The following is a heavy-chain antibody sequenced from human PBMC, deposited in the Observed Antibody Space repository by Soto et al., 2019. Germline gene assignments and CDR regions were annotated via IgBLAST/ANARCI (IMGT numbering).Heavy chain of an antibody. J-gene: IGHJ5*02. D-gene: IGHD3-10*01. CDR2: IYYSGST. Sequence: PSETLSLTCSVSGGSISSGSYYWGWIRQPPGKGLEWIASIYYSGSTYCNPSLKSRVTIFVDTSKNQFSLKLSSVTAADTALYYCARQGYYGSGSYYKFRWFDPWGQGTLVTVSS. V-gene: IGHV4-39*01. CDR1: GGSISSGSYY. CDR3: ARQGYYGSGSYYKFRWFDP.